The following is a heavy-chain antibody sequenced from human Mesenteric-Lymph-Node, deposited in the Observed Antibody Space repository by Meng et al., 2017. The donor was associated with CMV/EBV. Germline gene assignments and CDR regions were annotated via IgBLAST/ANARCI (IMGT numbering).Heavy chain of an antibody. CDR2: IYPGDSDT. D-gene: IGHD2-2*01. V-gene: IGHV5-51*01. CDR3: ARLSIGFSILVAGMDV. Sequence: GESLKISCKGSGYSFTSYWIAWVRQMPGKGLEWMGIIYPGDSDTRYSPSFQGQVTISADKSIGTAYLQWSSLKASDTAMYYCARLSIGFSILVAGMDVWGQGTTVTVSS. J-gene: IGHJ6*02. CDR1: GYSFTSYW.